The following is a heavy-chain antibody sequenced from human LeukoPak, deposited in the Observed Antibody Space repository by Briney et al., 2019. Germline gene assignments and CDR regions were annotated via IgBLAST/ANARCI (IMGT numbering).Heavy chain of an antibody. J-gene: IGHJ3*01. CDR2: ITRSSTYR. Sequence: GSLRLSCAASGFDFSSYTMHWVRQAPGKGLEWVSSITRSSTYRLFADSMKGRFNISRDNAKKSLDLHMHSLRAEDTAVYYCARLNYFDSGGEGLDVWGQGTMVTVSS. D-gene: IGHD3-22*01. CDR1: GFDFSSYT. V-gene: IGHV3-21*01. CDR3: ARLNYFDSGGEGLDV.